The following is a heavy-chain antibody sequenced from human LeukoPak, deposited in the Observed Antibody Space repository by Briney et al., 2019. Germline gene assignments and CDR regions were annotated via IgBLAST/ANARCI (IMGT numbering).Heavy chain of an antibody. CDR1: GYTFTSYY. CDR2: INPSGGST. J-gene: IGHJ4*02. D-gene: IGHD3-22*01. Sequence: EASVKVSCKASGYTFTSYYMHWVRQAPGQGLEWMGIINPSGGSTSYAQKFQGRVTMTRDTSTSTVYMELSSLRSEDTAVYYCARDQSLARMYYYDSSGYYYVYWGQGTLATVSS. CDR3: ARDQSLARMYYYDSSGYYYVY. V-gene: IGHV1-46*03.